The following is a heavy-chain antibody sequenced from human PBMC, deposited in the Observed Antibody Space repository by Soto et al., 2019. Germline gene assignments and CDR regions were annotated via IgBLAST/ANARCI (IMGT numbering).Heavy chain of an antibody. Sequence: SETLSLTCTVSGYSISSGYYWGWIRQPPGKGLEWIGSIYHSGSTYYNPSLKSRVTISVDTSKNQFSLKLSSVTAADTAVYYCASANYNWNDAFDIWGQGTMVTVSS. J-gene: IGHJ3*02. V-gene: IGHV4-38-2*02. CDR1: GYSISSGYY. CDR2: IYHSGST. D-gene: IGHD1-20*01. CDR3: ASANYNWNDAFDI.